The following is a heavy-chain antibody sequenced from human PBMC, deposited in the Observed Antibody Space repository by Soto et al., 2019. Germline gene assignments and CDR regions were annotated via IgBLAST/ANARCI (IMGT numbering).Heavy chain of an antibody. CDR1: GFTFSTHG. J-gene: IGHJ5*02. CDR2: IWSDGSNK. V-gene: IGHV3-33*01. Sequence: QVQLVESGGGVVQPGRSLRLSCAASGFTFSTHGMHWVRQAPGKGLDWVAIIWSDGSNKYYTDSVKGRFTISRDNSKKTVDLHMNSLGAEDTAVYYCARDRYTNWFDPWGQGTLFTVSS. CDR3: ARDRYTNWFDP. D-gene: IGHD3-16*02.